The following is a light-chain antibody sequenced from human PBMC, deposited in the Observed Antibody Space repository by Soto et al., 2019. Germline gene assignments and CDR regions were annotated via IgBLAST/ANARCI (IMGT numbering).Light chain of an antibody. Sequence: QSVLTQPPSVSGSPGQSVTISCTGTSSDVGSYNRVSWYQQPPGTAPKLMIYEVSSRPSGVPDRFSGSKSGNTASLTISGRQAEDEADYYCSSYTSSSTYVFGTGTKLTVL. J-gene: IGLJ1*01. CDR1: SSDVGSYNR. CDR3: SSYTSSSTYV. V-gene: IGLV2-18*02. CDR2: EVS.